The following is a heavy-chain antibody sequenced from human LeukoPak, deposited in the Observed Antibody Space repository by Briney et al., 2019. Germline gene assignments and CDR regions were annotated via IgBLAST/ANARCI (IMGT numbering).Heavy chain of an antibody. CDR2: IRYDGSNK. D-gene: IGHD3-16*02. V-gene: IGHV3-30*02. CDR1: GFTFSSYG. J-gene: IGHJ6*03. CDR3: AKPYGALYPPYYYYYMDV. Sequence: PGGSLRLSCAASGFTFSSYGMHWVRQAPGKGLEWVAFIRYDGSNKYYADSVKGRFTISRGNSKNTLYLQMNSLRAEDTAVYYCAKPYGALYPPYYYYYMDVWGKGTTVTVSS.